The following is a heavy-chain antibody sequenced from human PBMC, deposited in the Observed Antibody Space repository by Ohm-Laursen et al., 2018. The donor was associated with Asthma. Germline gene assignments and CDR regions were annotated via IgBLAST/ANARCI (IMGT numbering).Heavy chain of an antibody. CDR2: ISAYNGNT. J-gene: IGHJ5*02. Sequence: ASVKVSCKASGYTFTSYGISWVRQAPGQGLEWMGWISAYNGNTNYAQKLQGRVTMTTDTSTSTAYMELRSLRSDDTAVYYCARGRGYCTGGVCFDYGSNWDWFDPWGQGTLVTVSS. CDR3: ARGRGYCTGGVCFDYGSNWDWFDP. CDR1: GYTFTSYG. V-gene: IGHV1-18*01. D-gene: IGHD2-8*02.